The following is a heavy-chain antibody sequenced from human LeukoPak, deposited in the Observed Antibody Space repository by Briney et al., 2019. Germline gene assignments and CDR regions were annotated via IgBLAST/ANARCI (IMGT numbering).Heavy chain of an antibody. D-gene: IGHD6-13*01. CDR3: AINGPGGDSSWYGY. V-gene: IGHV3-7*01. CDR1: GFTFSSYW. J-gene: IGHJ4*02. CDR2: IKQDGSEK. Sequence: GGSLRLSCAASGFTFSSYWMSWVRQAPGKELEWVANIKQDGSEKYYVDSVKGRFTISRDNAKNSLYLQMNSLRAEDTAVYYCAINGPGGDSSWYGYWGQGTLVTVSS.